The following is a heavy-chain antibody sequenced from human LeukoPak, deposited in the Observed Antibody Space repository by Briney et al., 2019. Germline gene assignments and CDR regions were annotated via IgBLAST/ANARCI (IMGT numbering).Heavy chain of an antibody. CDR1: GGSISSYY. Sequence: SEPLSPTCTVSGGSISSYYWGWIRQPPGKGLEWIGYIYYSGSTNYNPSLKSRVTISVDTSKNQFSLKLSSVTAADTAVYYCAREDPPRAFDIWGQGTMVTVSS. V-gene: IGHV4-59*01. CDR3: AREDPPRAFDI. CDR2: IYYSGST. J-gene: IGHJ3*02.